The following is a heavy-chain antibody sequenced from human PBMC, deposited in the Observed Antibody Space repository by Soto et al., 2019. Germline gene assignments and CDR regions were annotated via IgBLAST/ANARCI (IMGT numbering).Heavy chain of an antibody. V-gene: IGHV1-3*01. CDR2: INAGNGNT. J-gene: IGHJ5*02. CDR3: SRVPTRIAVAGDNWLDP. Sequence: RLEWMGWINAGNGNTKYSQKFQGGVTITRDTSESTAYMELSSLRSEDTAVHYCSRVPTRIAVAGDNWLDPWGHGTLVTVSP. D-gene: IGHD6-19*01.